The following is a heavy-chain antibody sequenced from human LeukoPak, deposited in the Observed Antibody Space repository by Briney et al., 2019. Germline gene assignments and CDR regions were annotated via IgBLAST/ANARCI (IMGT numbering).Heavy chain of an antibody. J-gene: IGHJ4*02. CDR1: AFTFSVSA. V-gene: IGHV3-73*01. Sequence: GGSLRLSCAPAAFTFSVSAMHWVRQASGKGLEWVGRIRNKANNYATTYAAAVKGRFPISRDDSQNTAYLQMNSLKTEDTAVYYCTRVGSGYPFDYWGQGTLVTVSS. D-gene: IGHD5-12*01. CDR3: TRVGSGYPFDY. CDR2: IRNKANNYAT.